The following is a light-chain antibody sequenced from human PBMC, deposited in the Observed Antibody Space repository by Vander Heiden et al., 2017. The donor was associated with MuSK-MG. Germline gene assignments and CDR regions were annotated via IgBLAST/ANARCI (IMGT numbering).Light chain of an antibody. CDR1: QSISSY. CDR2: AAS. J-gene: IGKJ3*01. Sequence: DIQMTQSPSSLSASVGDRVTITCRASQSISSYLNWYQQKPGKAPKLLIYAASSLQSGVPSRFSASGSGTDFTLTISRLQPEDFATYYCQQSDSTPFTFGHGTRVDIK. V-gene: IGKV1-39*01. CDR3: QQSDSTPFT.